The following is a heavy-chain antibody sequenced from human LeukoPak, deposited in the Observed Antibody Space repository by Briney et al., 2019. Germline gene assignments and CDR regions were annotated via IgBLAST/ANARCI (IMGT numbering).Heavy chain of an antibody. CDR1: GGSVSSGSYY. J-gene: IGHJ4*02. Sequence: SETLSLTRTVSGGSVSSGSYYWSWIRQPPGKGLEWIGYIYYSGSTNYNPSLKSRVTISVDTSKNQFSLKLSSVTAADTAVYYCARVWGGTYYYDSSGYYQHFDYWGQGTLVTVSS. CDR2: IYYSGST. V-gene: IGHV4-61*01. D-gene: IGHD3-22*01. CDR3: ARVWGGTYYYDSSGYYQHFDY.